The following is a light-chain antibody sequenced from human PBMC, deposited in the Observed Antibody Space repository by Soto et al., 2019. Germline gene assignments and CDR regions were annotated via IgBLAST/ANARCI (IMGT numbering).Light chain of an antibody. Sequence: QSVLTQPPSASGTPGQRVTISCSGSRSSIGSNTINWYQHLPGTAPKLLIYSDNQRPSGVPDRFSGSKSGTSASLAISGLQSEDEADYYCAAWDDSLNGSNWVFGGGTKLTVL. CDR3: AAWDDSLNGSNWV. V-gene: IGLV1-44*01. J-gene: IGLJ3*02. CDR1: RSSIGSNT. CDR2: SDN.